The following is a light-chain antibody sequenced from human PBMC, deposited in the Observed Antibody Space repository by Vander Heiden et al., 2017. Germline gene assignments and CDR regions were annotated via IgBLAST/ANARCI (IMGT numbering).Light chain of an antibody. CDR3: CSYTRSSTLV. Sequence: QSALTQPPPVSGSPGQSITISCTGTSSDIGDHDHVSWYQQHPGKVPKVIIYEVSKRPSGVSNRFSGSKSGNTASLTISGLQAEDDADYYCCSYTRSSTLVFGTGTKVTAL. J-gene: IGLJ1*01. CDR1: SSDIGDHDH. V-gene: IGLV2-14*01. CDR2: EVS.